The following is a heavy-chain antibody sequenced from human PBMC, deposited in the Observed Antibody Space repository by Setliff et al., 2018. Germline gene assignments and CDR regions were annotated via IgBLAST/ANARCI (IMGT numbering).Heavy chain of an antibody. D-gene: IGHD2-2*01. CDR3: ARGYQVTPPRADAFDI. CDR1: GGNFNNYA. Sequence: ASVKVSCKASGGNFNNYAINWVRQAPGQGLEWVGRIIPSFGTTNFAQEFQGRVTITADESTETTYMDLTSLRSEDTAVYYCARGYQVTPPRADAFDIWGQGTRVTVSS. V-gene: IGHV1-69*13. J-gene: IGHJ3*02. CDR2: IIPSFGTT.